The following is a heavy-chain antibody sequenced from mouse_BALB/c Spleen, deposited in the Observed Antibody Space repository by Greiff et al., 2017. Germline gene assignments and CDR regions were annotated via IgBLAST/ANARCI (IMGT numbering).Heavy chain of an antibody. V-gene: IGHV5-6-5*01. CDR2: ISSGGST. D-gene: IGHD2-4*01. CDR1: GFTFSSYA. Sequence: EVHLVESGGGLVKPGGSLKLSCAASGFTFSSYAMSWVRQTPEKRLEWVASISSGGSTYYPDSVKGRFTISRDNARNILHLQMSSLRSEDTAMYYCARGPIYYDYDGFAYWGQGTLVTVSA. J-gene: IGHJ3*01. CDR3: ARGPIYYDYDGFAY.